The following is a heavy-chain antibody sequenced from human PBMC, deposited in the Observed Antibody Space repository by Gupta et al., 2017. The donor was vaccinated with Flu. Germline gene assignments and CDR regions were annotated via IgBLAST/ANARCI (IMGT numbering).Heavy chain of an antibody. Sequence: EVQLVESGVGLVQSGGSLRLSCAASGFTFSSHWLHWVRRAPGKGLVWISRVNSDGSDTSYADSVKGRFTISRDNAKNTLYLQMNSLRAEDTALYYCARAPYYDFWTGYNFDYWGQGTLVTVSS. V-gene: IGHV3-74*01. CDR3: ARAPYYDFWTGYNFDY. J-gene: IGHJ4*02. D-gene: IGHD3-3*01. CDR2: VNSDGSDT. CDR1: GFTFSSHW.